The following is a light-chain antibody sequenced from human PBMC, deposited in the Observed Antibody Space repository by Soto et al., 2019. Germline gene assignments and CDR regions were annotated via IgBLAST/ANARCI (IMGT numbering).Light chain of an antibody. V-gene: IGLV1-40*01. J-gene: IGLJ2*01. CDR2: GNK. CDR1: TSNLGAGYD. Sequence: QLVLTQPPSVSGAPGQSVTITCTGTTSNLGAGYDVHWYQHFPGAAPKLLIYGNKHRPSGVPDRFSGSKSGTSASLAITGLQAEDEADYYCQSYGRCLGAEVLFGGGTKVTVL. CDR3: QSYGRCLGAEVL.